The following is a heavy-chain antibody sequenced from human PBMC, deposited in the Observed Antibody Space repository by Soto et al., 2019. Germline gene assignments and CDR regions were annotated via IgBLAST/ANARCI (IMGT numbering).Heavy chain of an antibody. CDR2: ISYDGSNK. CDR3: ARDRDGMDV. J-gene: IGHJ6*02. V-gene: IGHV3-30-3*01. Sequence: SLRLSCAASGFTFSSYAMHWVRQAPGKGLEWVAVISYDGSNKYYADSVKGRFTISRDNSKNTLYLQMNSLRAEDTAVYHCARDRDGMDVWGQGTTVTVSS. CDR1: GFTFSSYA.